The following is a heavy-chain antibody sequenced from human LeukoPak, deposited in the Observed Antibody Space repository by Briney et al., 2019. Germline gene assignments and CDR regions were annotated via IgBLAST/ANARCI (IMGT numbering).Heavy chain of an antibody. V-gene: IGHV1-2*02. CDR1: GYTFTAYY. CDR2: INPNSGGT. CDR3: ARDGIAAAGISGAYYMDV. Sequence: ASMKVSCKASGYTFTAYYMHWVRQAPGQGLEWMGWINPNSGGTNYAQKFQGRVTMTRDTSISTAYMELSRLRSDDTAVYYCARDGIAAAGISGAYYMDVWGKGTTVTISS. D-gene: IGHD6-13*01. J-gene: IGHJ6*03.